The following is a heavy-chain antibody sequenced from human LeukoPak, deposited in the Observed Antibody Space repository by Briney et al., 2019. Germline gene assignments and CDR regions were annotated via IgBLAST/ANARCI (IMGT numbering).Heavy chain of an antibody. V-gene: IGHV3-21*01. D-gene: IGHD5-18*01. Sequence: SVSLSCAACGFTFSDYTMNWVRQAPGKGLEGTSSISSNSSYIYYVDSVKARFTISRDNTNNSLSLQMKSLRAEDTAVYYCVRGEYSYGPLDYYYYMDVWGKGTTVTVSS. CDR3: VRGEYSYGPLDYYYYMDV. CDR1: GFTFSDYT. CDR2: ISSNSSYI. J-gene: IGHJ6*03.